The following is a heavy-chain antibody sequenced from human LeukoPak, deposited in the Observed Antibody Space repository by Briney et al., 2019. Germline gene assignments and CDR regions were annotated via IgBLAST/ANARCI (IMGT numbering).Heavy chain of an antibody. D-gene: IGHD1-7*01. CDR1: GGTFSSYA. CDR3: ARDRTRNNWNYDWFDP. Sequence: SVKVSCKASGGTFSSYAISWVRQAPGQGLEWMGGIIPIFGTANYAQKFQGRVTITADESTSTAYMELSSVRSEDTAVYYCARDRTRNNWNYDWFDPWGQGTLVTVSS. J-gene: IGHJ5*02. V-gene: IGHV1-69*01. CDR2: IIPIFGTA.